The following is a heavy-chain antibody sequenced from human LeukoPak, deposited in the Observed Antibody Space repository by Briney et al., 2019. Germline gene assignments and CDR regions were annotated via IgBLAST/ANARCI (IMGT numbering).Heavy chain of an antibody. CDR1: GYTFTGYY. CDR2: INPNSGGT. V-gene: IGHV1-2*02. D-gene: IGHD4-17*01. CDR3: ARDPSLTYGDYFFDY. Sequence: GASVKVSCKASGYTFTGYYMHWVRQAPGQGLEWVGWINPNSGGTNHAQKFQGRVTMTRDTSISTAYMELSRLRSDDTAVYYCARDPSLTYGDYFFDYWGQGTLVTVSS. J-gene: IGHJ4*02.